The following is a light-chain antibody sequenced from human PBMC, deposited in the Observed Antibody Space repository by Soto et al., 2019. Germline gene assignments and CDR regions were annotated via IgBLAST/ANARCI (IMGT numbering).Light chain of an antibody. CDR1: QSLSNSF. CDR2: GAS. CDR3: QQYGRLPLT. J-gene: IGKJ4*01. V-gene: IGKV3-20*01. Sequence: EILLTQSPDTLSLSTGDRATLSCMASQSLSNSFLAWYQQKPCHTPRLLISGASIRAADIPDRFSGSGSGTDFTLTISRLEPEDFAVYFCQQYGRLPLTFGGGTKVEIK.